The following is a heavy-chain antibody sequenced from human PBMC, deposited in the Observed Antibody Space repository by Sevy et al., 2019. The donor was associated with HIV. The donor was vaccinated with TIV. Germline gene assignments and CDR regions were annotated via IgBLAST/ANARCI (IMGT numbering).Heavy chain of an antibody. CDR3: ARELWYGELGGWFDP. D-gene: IGHD3-10*01. Sequence: GGSLRLSCEASGFSFSDYNMDWVRLAPGRGLEWLGRSGNKANIYTTPNAASVKGRFSISRDDLKNSLSLQMNSLNTEDTAVYYCARELWYGELGGWFDPWGQGTLVTVSS. V-gene: IGHV3-72*01. CDR1: GFSFSDYN. J-gene: IGHJ5*02. CDR2: SGNKANIYTT.